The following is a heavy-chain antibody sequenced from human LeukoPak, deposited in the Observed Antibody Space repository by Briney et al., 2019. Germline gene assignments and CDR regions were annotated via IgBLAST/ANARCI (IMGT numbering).Heavy chain of an antibody. CDR1: GFTFSTYA. D-gene: IGHD4-17*01. V-gene: IGHV3-23*01. CDR3: AKGRTSVTPRHFDY. CDR2: ISASGGST. J-gene: IGHJ4*02. Sequence: GGSLRLSCAASGFTFSTYAMSWVRQAPGKGLEWVSAISASGGSTYYADSVKGRFTISRDNSKNTLYLQMNSLRAEDTAVYYCAKGRTSVTPRHFDYWGQGTLVTVSS.